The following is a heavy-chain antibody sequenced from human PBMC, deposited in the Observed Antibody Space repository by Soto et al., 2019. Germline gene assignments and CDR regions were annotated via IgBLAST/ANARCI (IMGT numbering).Heavy chain of an antibody. J-gene: IGHJ4*02. CDR3: ARAGSIAAGDACDY. V-gene: IGHV1-3*01. D-gene: IGHD6-6*01. CDR1: GYTFTSYA. Sequence: GASVQVSCKASGYTFTSYAMHWVRQAPGQRLEWMGWSNAGNGNTKYSQEFQGRVTITRDTSASTAYMELSSLRSEDTAVYYCARAGSIAAGDACDYWGQGTLVTVSS. CDR2: SNAGNGNT.